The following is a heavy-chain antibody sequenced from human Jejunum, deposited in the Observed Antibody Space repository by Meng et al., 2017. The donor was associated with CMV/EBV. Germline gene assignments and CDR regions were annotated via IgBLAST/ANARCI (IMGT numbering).Heavy chain of an antibody. Sequence: RVSCKASGYTFGAYYTHWVRQAPGQGLEWMGWINPNTGGTKYAEKFQGRVTMTRDTSINTAYMELTRLRSDDTAVYYCARDTVYDYWGQGTLVTVSS. CDR1: GYTFGAYY. V-gene: IGHV1-2*02. J-gene: IGHJ4*02. D-gene: IGHD2-8*02. CDR3: ARDTVYDY. CDR2: INPNTGGT.